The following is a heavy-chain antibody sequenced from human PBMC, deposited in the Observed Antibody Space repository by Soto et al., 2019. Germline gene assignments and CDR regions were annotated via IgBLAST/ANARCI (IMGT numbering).Heavy chain of an antibody. J-gene: IGHJ5*02. CDR3: ARGGSVVVVAATLNWFDP. CDR1: GYTITGYY. D-gene: IGHD2-15*01. Sequence: ASVKVSCKASGYTITGYYMHWVRQAHGQGLEWMGWINPNSGGTNYAQKFQGWVTMTRDTSISTAYMELSRLRSDDTAVYYCARGGSVVVVAATLNWFDPWGQGTLVTVSS. CDR2: INPNSGGT. V-gene: IGHV1-2*04.